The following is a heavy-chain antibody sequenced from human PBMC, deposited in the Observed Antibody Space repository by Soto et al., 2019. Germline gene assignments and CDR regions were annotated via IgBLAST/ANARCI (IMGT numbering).Heavy chain of an antibody. CDR3: ARDAPGVAPY. CDR2: INYRGST. D-gene: IGHD2-15*01. CDR1: GGSINSGDSY. V-gene: IGHV4-31*03. Sequence: QVQLQESGPGLVRPSQTLSLICTVSGGSINSGDSYWNWIRQHPEKGLEWIGYINYRGSTFYNPSLKSRIITSVDTSKNQFSLKLSSVTAADTAVYYCARDAPGVAPYWGQGTLVTVSS. J-gene: IGHJ4*02.